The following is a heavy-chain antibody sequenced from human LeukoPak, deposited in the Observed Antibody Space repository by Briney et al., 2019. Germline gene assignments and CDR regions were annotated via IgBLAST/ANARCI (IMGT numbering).Heavy chain of an antibody. J-gene: IGHJ5*02. CDR3: AREMFIVVVPAYPNWFDP. D-gene: IGHD2-2*01. Sequence: SETLSLTCAVYGGSFSGYYWSWIRQPPGKGLEWIGEINHSGSTNYNPSLKSRVTISVDTSKNQFSLKLSSVTAADTAVYYCAREMFIVVVPAYPNWFDPWGQGALVTVSS. V-gene: IGHV4-34*01. CDR1: GGSFSGYY. CDR2: INHSGST.